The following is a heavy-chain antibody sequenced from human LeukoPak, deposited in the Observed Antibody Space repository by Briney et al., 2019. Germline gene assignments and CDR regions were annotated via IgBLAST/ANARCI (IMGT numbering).Heavy chain of an antibody. CDR3: ARGPRDYGDYVYFDL. J-gene: IGHJ2*01. CDR2: IIPIFGTA. Sequence: ASVKVSCKASGGTFSSYAISWVRQAPGQRLEWMGGIIPIFGTANYAQKFQGRVTITADESTSTAYMELSSLRSEDTAVYYCARGPRDYGDYVYFDLWGRGTLVTVSS. D-gene: IGHD4-17*01. CDR1: GGTFSSYA. V-gene: IGHV1-69*01.